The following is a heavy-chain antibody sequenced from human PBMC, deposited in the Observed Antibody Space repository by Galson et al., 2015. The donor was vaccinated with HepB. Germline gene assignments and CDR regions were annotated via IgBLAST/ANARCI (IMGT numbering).Heavy chain of an antibody. V-gene: IGHV1-46*01. CDR2: INPSGGST. D-gene: IGHD3-16*01. CDR1: GYTFTSYY. CDR3: ARGGAYDYVWGSEGYFDY. J-gene: IGHJ4*02. Sequence: SVKVSCKASGYTFTSYYMHWVRQAPGQGLEWMGIINPSGGSTSYAQKFQGRVTMTRDTSTSTVYMELSSLRPEDTAVYYCARGGAYDYVWGSEGYFDYWGQGTLVTVSS.